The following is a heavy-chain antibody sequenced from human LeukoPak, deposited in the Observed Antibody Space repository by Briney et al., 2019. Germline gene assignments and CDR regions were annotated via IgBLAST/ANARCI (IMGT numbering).Heavy chain of an antibody. V-gene: IGHV4-59*01. Sequence: SETLSLTCTVSGGSISSYYWSWIRQPPGKGLEWIGYIYYSGSTNYNPSLKSRVTISVDTSKNQFSLKLSSVTAADTAVYYCARGSPYSGWSYYYYYGMDVWGQGTTVTVSS. D-gene: IGHD6-19*01. J-gene: IGHJ6*02. CDR3: ARGSPYSGWSYYYYYGMDV. CDR1: GGSISSYY. CDR2: IYYSGST.